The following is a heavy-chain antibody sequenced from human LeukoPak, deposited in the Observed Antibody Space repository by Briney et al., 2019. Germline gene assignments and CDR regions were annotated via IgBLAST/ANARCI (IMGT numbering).Heavy chain of an antibody. J-gene: IGHJ3*02. Sequence: ASVKVSCKASGYTFTSYGISWVRQAPGKGLEWMGGFDPEDGETIYAQKFQGRVTMTEDTSTDTAYMELSSLRSEDTAVYYCATGRLGYCSSTSCPTAFDIWGQGTMVTVSS. CDR2: FDPEDGET. V-gene: IGHV1-24*01. CDR3: ATGRLGYCSSTSCPTAFDI. CDR1: GYTFTSYG. D-gene: IGHD2-2*01.